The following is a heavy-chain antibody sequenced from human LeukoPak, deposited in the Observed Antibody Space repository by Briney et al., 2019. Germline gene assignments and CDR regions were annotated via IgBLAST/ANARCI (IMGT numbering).Heavy chain of an antibody. CDR1: GYSFTNYW. J-gene: IGHJ4*02. D-gene: IGHD1-26*01. CDR2: IYAGDSDT. CDR3: ARHVGVGATRLDY. Sequence: GESLKISCKGSGYSFTNYWIGWVRQLPGKGLEWMGIIYAGDSDTRYSPSFQGQVTISADKSISTAYLQWTSLKASDTAVYYCARHVGVGATRLDYWGQGTLVTVSS. V-gene: IGHV5-51*01.